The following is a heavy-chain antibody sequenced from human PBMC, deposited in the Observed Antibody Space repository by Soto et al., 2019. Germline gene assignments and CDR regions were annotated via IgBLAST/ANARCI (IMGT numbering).Heavy chain of an antibody. J-gene: IGHJ5*02. D-gene: IGHD4-4*01. Sequence: LSLTCTVSGGSISSSSYFWGWIRQPPGKGLEWIGSIYYSGSTYYNPSLKSRVTVSVDTSKNQFSLKLSSVTAADTAVYYCARHPSNFWFDPWGQGTLVTVSS. V-gene: IGHV4-39*01. CDR3: ARHPSNFWFDP. CDR2: IYYSGST. CDR1: GGSISSSSYF.